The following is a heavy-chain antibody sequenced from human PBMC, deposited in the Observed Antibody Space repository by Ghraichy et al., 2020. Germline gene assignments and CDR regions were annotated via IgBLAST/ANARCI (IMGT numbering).Heavy chain of an antibody. CDR2: ISGSGGST. CDR1: GFTFSSYA. Sequence: GGSLRLSCAASGFTFSSYAMSWVRQAPGKGLEWVSAISGSGGSTYYADSVKGRFTISRDNSKNTLYLQMNSLRATDTAVYYCAKDRDYDYVWGSYRQNYFDYWGQGTLVTVSS. J-gene: IGHJ4*02. D-gene: IGHD3-16*02. V-gene: IGHV3-23*01. CDR3: AKDRDYDYVWGSYRQNYFDY.